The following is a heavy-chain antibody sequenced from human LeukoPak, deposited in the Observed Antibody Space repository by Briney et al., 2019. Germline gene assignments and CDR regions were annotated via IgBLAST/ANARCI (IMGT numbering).Heavy chain of an antibody. V-gene: IGHV3-20*04. J-gene: IGHJ6*03. D-gene: IGHD2-15*01. CDR3: ARGGYCSGGSCYLKRPRPMDV. CDR2: INWNGGST. CDR1: GFTFDDYG. Sequence: GGSLRLSCAASGFTFDDYGMSWVRQAPGKGLEWVSGINWNGGSTGYADSVKGRFTISRDNAKNSLYLQMNSLRAEDTALYYCARGGYCSGGSCYLKRPRPMDVWGKGTTVTVSS.